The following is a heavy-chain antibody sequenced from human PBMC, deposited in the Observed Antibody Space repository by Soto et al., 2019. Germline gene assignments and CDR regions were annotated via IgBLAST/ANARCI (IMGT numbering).Heavy chain of an antibody. CDR1: GYTFTSYG. V-gene: IGHV1-18*01. CDR3: ARAAGGYFDSYGYYYALDF. Sequence: ASVKVSCKASGYTFTSYGITWVRQAPGQGLEWVGWISAYNGNTKYAQKLQGWVTMTSDTSISTAYMELSSLKSNDTAVYYCARAAGGYFDSYGYYYALDFWGQGTPVTVSS. CDR2: ISAYNGNT. D-gene: IGHD3-22*01. J-gene: IGHJ4*02.